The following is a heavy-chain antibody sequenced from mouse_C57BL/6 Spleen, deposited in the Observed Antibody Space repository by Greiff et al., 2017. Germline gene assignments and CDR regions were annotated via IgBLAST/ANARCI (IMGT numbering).Heavy chain of an antibody. CDR1: GYTFTSYW. CDR2: IYPGSGST. D-gene: IGHD2-3*01. CDR3: ARREDGYYVGFAY. J-gene: IGHJ3*01. Sequence: QVQLQQPGAELVKPGASVKMSCKASGYTFTSYWITWVKQRPGQGLEWIGDIYPGSGSTNYNEKFKSKATLTVDTSSSTAYMQLSSLTSEDSAVYYCARREDGYYVGFAYWGQGTLVTVSA. V-gene: IGHV1-55*01.